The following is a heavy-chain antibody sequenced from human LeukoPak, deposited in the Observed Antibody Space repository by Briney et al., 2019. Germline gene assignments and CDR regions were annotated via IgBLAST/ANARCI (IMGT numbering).Heavy chain of an antibody. CDR2: INPNSGGT. J-gene: IGHJ6*03. CDR1: GYTFTGYY. V-gene: IGHV1-2*02. D-gene: IGHD6-13*01. Sequence: ASVKVSCKASGYTFTGYYMHWVRQAPGQGLEWMGWINPNSGGTNYAQKFQGRVTMTRDTSISTAYMELSRLRSDDTAVYYCAREIRGGSWYTPYYYYYYMDVWGKGTTVTVSS. CDR3: AREIRGGSWYTPYYYYYYMDV.